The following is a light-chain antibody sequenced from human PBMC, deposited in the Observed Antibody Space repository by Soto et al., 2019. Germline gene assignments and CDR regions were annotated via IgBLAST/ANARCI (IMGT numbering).Light chain of an antibody. V-gene: IGLV2-14*01. J-gene: IGLJ1*01. Sequence: QSVLTQPPSVSGSPGQSITISCTGTNSDVGGYNFVSWYQQQPGKAPKLIIYEVRNRPSGVSDRFSGSKYGNTASLTISGLQAEDEADYYCGSQTTSRTSVFGTGTKVTVL. CDR2: EVR. CDR3: GSQTTSRTSV. CDR1: NSDVGGYNF.